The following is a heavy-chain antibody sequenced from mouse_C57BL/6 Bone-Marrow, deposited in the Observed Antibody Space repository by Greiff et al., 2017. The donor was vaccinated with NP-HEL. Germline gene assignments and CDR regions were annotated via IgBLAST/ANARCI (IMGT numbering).Heavy chain of an antibody. CDR3: AVKNYGSFGYFDV. CDR1: GYTFTSYG. J-gene: IGHJ1*03. D-gene: IGHD1-1*01. CDR2: IYPRSGNT. V-gene: IGHV1-81*01. Sequence: VQLVESGAELARPGASVKLSCKASGYTFTSYGISWVKQRTGQGLEWIGEIYPRSGNTYYNEKFKGKATLTADKSSSTAYMELRSLTSEDSAVYFCAVKNYGSFGYFDVWGTGTTVTVSS.